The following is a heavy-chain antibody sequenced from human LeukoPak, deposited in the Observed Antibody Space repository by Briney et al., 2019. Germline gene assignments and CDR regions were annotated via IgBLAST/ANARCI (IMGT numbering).Heavy chain of an antibody. D-gene: IGHD6-13*01. CDR3: ARGGSSWPYNWFDP. CDR2: FDPEDGET. CDR1: GYTLTELS. V-gene: IGHV1-24*01. Sequence: ASVKVSCKVSGYTLTELSMHWVRQAPGKGLEWMGGFDPEDGETIYAQKFQGRVTMTEDTSTDTAYMELSSLRSEDTAVYYCARGGSSWPYNWFDPWGQGTLVTVSS. J-gene: IGHJ5*02.